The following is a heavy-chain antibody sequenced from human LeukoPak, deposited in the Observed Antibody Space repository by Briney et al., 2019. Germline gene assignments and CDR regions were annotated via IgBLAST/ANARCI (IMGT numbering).Heavy chain of an antibody. CDR1: GFRFPSYS. CDR2: ISSSSDYI. J-gene: IGHJ4*02. Sequence: GGSLRLSCEASGFRFPSYSLSWVRQAPGKGLEWVSYISSSSDYIYYADSVQGRFTISRDNAKNSLYLQMDSLRAEDTAVYYCARDLGWYYFDYWGQGTLVTVSS. V-gene: IGHV3-21*01. D-gene: IGHD1-26*01. CDR3: ARDLGWYYFDY.